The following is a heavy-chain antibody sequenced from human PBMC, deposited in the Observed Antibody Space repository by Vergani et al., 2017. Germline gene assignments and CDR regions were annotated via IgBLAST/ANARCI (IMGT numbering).Heavy chain of an antibody. J-gene: IGHJ4*02. CDR2: IWYDGSNK. Sequence: QVQLVESGGGVVQPGKSLRLSCAASGFSFSSYGMNWVRQAPGKGLEWVAVIWYDGSNKYYRDSVKGRFTISRDNTKNTLYLQMNSLRAEDTAVYYCAKVKGITMIVVVSSFDYWGQGTLVTVSS. CDR3: AKVKGITMIVVVSSFDY. CDR1: GFSFSSYG. D-gene: IGHD3-22*01. V-gene: IGHV3-33*06.